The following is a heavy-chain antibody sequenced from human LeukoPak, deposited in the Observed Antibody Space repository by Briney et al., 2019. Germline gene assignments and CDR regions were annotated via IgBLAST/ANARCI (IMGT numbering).Heavy chain of an antibody. J-gene: IGHJ4*02. Sequence: GGSLRLSCAASGFTFGSYSMNWVRQAPGKGLEWVSSISSSSSYIYYADSVKGRFTISRDNAKNSLYLQMNSLRAEDTAVYYCARDKGWFGELFQDYWGQGTLVTVSS. V-gene: IGHV3-21*01. CDR1: GFTFGSYS. D-gene: IGHD3-10*01. CDR2: ISSSSSYI. CDR3: ARDKGWFGELFQDY.